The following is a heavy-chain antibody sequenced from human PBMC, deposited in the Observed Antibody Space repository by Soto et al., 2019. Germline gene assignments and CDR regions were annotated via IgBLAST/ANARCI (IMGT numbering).Heavy chain of an antibody. V-gene: IGHV1-18*01. J-gene: IGHJ5*02. D-gene: IGHD2-2*01. CDR1: GYTFTSYG. CDR3: ARADCSSTSCLNWFDP. CDR2: ISAYNGNT. Sequence: ASVKVSCKASGYTFTSYGISWVRQAPGQGLEWMGWISAYNGNTNYAQKLQGRVTITTDTSTSTAYMELRSLRSDDTAVYYCARADCSSTSCLNWFDPWGQGTLVTVSS.